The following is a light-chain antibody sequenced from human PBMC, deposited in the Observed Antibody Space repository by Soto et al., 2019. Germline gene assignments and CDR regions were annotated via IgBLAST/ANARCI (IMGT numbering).Light chain of an antibody. J-gene: IGLJ1*01. CDR1: SSDVGRYNF. Sequence: QSALAQPPSASGSPGQSVTISCTGTSSDVGRYNFVSWYQHHPGKAPKLMIYDVSQRPSGVPDRFSGSKSGNTASLTASGLQAEDEADYYCNSYADSNTYVFGTGTKVTVL. CDR2: DVS. CDR3: NSYADSNTYV. V-gene: IGLV2-8*01.